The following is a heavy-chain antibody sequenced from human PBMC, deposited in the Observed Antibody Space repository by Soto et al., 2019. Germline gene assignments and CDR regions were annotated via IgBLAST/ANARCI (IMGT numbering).Heavy chain of an antibody. CDR2: ISYDGSNK. CDR3: ARERFVLVPAARDRLYYYYYGMDV. Sequence: VQSGGGVVQPGGSLRLSCAASGFTLSSYAMHWVRQAPGKGLEWVAVISYDGSNKYYADSVKGRFTISRDNSKNTLYLQMNSLRAEDTAVYYCARERFVLVPAARDRLYYYYYGMDVWGQGTTVTVSS. D-gene: IGHD2-2*01. J-gene: IGHJ6*02. V-gene: IGHV3-30-3*01. CDR1: GFTLSSYA.